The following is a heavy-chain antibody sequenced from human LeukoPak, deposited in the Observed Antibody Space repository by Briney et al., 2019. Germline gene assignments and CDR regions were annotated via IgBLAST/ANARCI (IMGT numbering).Heavy chain of an antibody. CDR2: ISDSGST. CDR3: ARGRYSYGWNDS. Sequence: SRTLSLTCTVSGGSIGTSAYYWNWIRQHPGKGLEWIGFISDSGSTLYNPSLKSRVTISSDTSKNQFSLKLTSVTAADMAVYYCARGRYSYGWNDSWGQGTLVTVSS. D-gene: IGHD3-16*02. V-gene: IGHV4-31*03. CDR1: GGSIGTSAYY. J-gene: IGHJ5*01.